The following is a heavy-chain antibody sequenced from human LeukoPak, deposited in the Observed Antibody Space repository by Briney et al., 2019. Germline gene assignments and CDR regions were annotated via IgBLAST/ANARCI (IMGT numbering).Heavy chain of an antibody. CDR3: AKDGSGIHPLDY. CDR2: INSDGSST. J-gene: IGHJ4*02. CDR1: GFTFSSYW. Sequence: GGSLRLSCAASGFTFSSYWMHWVRHAPGKGLVWVSRINSDGSSTSYADSVKGRFTISRDNAKNTLYLQMNSLRAEDTAVYYCAKDGSGIHPLDYWGQGTLVTVSS. D-gene: IGHD3-10*01. V-gene: IGHV3-74*01.